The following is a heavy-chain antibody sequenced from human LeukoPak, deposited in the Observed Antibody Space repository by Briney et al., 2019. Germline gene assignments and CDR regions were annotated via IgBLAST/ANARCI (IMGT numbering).Heavy chain of an antibody. J-gene: IGHJ4*02. Sequence: GGSLRLSCAASGFTFSSYGMHWVRQAPGKGLEWVAVISYDGSNKYYADSVRGRFTISRDNSKNTLYLQMNSLRAEDRAVYYCAKVALWGTTTQYYFDYWGQGTLVTVSS. CDR3: AKVALWGTTTQYYFDY. CDR1: GFTFSSYG. D-gene: IGHD1-1*01. CDR2: ISYDGSNK. V-gene: IGHV3-30*18.